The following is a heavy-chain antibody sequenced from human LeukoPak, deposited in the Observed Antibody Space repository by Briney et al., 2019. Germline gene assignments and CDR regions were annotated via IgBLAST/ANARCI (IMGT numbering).Heavy chain of an antibody. CDR2: IKQDGSEK. V-gene: IGHV3-7*04. CDR3: AREGSDIVVVVAATALFDY. D-gene: IGHD2-15*01. Sequence: GGSLRLSCAVSGFTFSNYWMSWVRQAPGKGLEWVANIKQDGSEKYYVDSVKGRFTISRDNAKNSLYLQMNSLRAEDTAVYYCAREGSDIVVVVAATALFDYWGQGTLVTVSS. J-gene: IGHJ4*02. CDR1: GFTFSNYW.